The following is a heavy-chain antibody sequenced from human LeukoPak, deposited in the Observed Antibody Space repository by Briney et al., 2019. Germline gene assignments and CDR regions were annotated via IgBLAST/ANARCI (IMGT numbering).Heavy chain of an antibody. V-gene: IGHV3-23*01. Sequence: GGSLRLSCAASGFTFSSYAMSWVRQAPGKGLEWVSAISGSGGSTYYADSVKGRFTISRDNSKNTLYLQMNSLRAEDTAVYYCAKTLRYFDWLSPVDYWGRGTLVNVSS. J-gene: IGHJ4*02. CDR2: ISGSGGST. CDR3: AKTLRYFDWLSPVDY. CDR1: GFTFSSYA. D-gene: IGHD3-9*01.